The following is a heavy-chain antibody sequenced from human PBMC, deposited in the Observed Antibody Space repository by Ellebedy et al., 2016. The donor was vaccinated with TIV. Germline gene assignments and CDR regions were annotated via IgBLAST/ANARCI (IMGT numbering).Heavy chain of an antibody. Sequence: SETLSLTXAVSGGSISSSNWWSWVRQPPGKGLEWIGEIYHSGSTNYNPSLKSRVTISVDTSKNQFSLKLSSVTAADTAVYYCARGAGCSGGSCYSARTTYYYYGMDVWGQGTTVTVSS. CDR3: ARGAGCSGGSCYSARTTYYYYGMDV. D-gene: IGHD2-15*01. V-gene: IGHV4-4*02. CDR2: IYHSGST. CDR1: GGSISSSNW. J-gene: IGHJ6*02.